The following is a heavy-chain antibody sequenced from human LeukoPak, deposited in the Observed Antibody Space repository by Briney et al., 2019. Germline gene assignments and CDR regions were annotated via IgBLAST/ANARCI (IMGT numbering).Heavy chain of an antibody. V-gene: IGHV1-69*05. J-gene: IGHJ4*02. CDR2: VIPILGTT. CDR1: GTTFSRSA. D-gene: IGHD1-26*01. Sequence: SVTVSCKASGTTFSRSAISWVRQAPGQGLEWMGGVIPILGTTNYAQKFQDRVSITTDESTSTAYMEVSSLRSVDTAVYYCARDDGSATLGFDSWGQGTLVTVSS. CDR3: ARDDGSATLGFDS.